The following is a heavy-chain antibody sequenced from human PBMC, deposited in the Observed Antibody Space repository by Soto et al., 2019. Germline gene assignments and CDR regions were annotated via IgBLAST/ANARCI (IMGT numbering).Heavy chain of an antibody. D-gene: IGHD5-18*01. J-gene: IGHJ6*02. V-gene: IGHV3-30*18. CDR1: GFTFSSYG. Sequence: GGSLRLSCAASGFTFSSYGMHWVRQAPGKGLEWVAVISYDGSNKYYADSVKGRFTISRDNSKNTLYLQMNSLRAEDTAVYYCAKGRVDTAMLYYYGMDVWGQGTTVTVSS. CDR3: AKGRVDTAMLYYYGMDV. CDR2: ISYDGSNK.